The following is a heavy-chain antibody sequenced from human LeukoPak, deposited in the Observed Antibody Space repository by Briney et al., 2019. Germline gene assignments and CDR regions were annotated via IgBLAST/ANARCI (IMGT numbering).Heavy chain of an antibody. D-gene: IGHD3-22*01. Sequence: SETLSLTCAVYGGSSFSNYYWSWIRQTPGGALEWIGEINHSGYTNYNPSLKSRVTLSIDTSKNQFSLRLNSVTAADTAVYYCSRQVVGNDYWGQGTLVTVSS. CDR1: GGSSFSNYY. CDR2: INHSGYT. J-gene: IGHJ4*02. CDR3: SRQVVGNDY. V-gene: IGHV4-34*01.